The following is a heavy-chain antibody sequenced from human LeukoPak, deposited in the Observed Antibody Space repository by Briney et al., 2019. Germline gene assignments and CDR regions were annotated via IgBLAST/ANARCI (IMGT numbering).Heavy chain of an antibody. J-gene: IGHJ5*02. V-gene: IGHV4-4*07. Sequence: SETLSLTCTVSGGSISSYYWSWIRQPAGKGLEWIGRIYTSGSTNYNPSLKSRVTMSVDTSKNQFSLKLSSVTAADTAVYYCARFVHYDSSGYQYNWFDPWGQGTLVTVSS. CDR3: ARFVHYDSSGYQYNWFDP. D-gene: IGHD3-22*01. CDR1: GGSISSYY. CDR2: IYTSGST.